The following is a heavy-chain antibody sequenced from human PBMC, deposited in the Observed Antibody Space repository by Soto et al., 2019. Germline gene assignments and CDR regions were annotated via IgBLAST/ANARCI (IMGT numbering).Heavy chain of an antibody. V-gene: IGHV4-4*02. CDR1: GGSISSSNW. CDR2: IYHSGST. Sequence: QVQLQESGPGLVKTSGTLSLTCAVSGGSISSSNWWSWVRQPTGKGLEWIGEIYHSGSTNYNTSLKSRVTISVDKSKNLGSLKLTSVTAADTAVYYSARDNRPPWYFDLWVLGTRVTVSS. CDR3: ARDNRPPWYFDL. J-gene: IGHJ2*01.